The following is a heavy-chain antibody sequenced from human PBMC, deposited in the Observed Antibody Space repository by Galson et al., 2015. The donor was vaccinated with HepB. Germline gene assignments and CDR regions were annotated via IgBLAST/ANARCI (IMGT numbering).Heavy chain of an antibody. D-gene: IGHD6-25*01. J-gene: IGHJ6*02. Sequence: SLRLSCAASGFTFSSYSMNWVRQAPGKGLEWVSSISSSSSYIYYADSVKGRFTISRDNAKNSLYLQMNSLRAEDTAVYYCARDESGYYYYYGMDVWGQGTTVTVSS. CDR1: GFTFSSYS. CDR2: ISSSSSYI. CDR3: ARDESGYYYYYGMDV. V-gene: IGHV3-21*01.